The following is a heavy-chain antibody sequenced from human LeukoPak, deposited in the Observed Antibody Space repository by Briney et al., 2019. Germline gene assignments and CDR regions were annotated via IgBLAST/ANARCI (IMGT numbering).Heavy chain of an antibody. J-gene: IGHJ6*03. Sequence: ASVKVSCKASGYTFTSYAMHWVRQAPGQRLEWMGWINPNSGDTNYAQKFQGRVTMTRDMSTSTVYMELSSLRSEDTAVYYCARDTGAAPPYYYYYMDVWGKGTTVTVSS. CDR2: INPNSGDT. V-gene: IGHV1-3*01. CDR1: GYTFTSYA. D-gene: IGHD6-6*01. CDR3: ARDTGAAPPYYYYYMDV.